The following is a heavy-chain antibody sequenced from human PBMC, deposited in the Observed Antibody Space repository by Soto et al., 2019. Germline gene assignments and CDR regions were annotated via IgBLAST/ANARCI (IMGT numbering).Heavy chain of an antibody. J-gene: IGHJ3*01. CDR2: INWNDDM. CDR3: AHRHDLGGFDV. CDR1: GFSLNTRAVG. V-gene: IGHV2-5*01. D-gene: IGHD2-15*01. Sequence: QITLKESGPTLVNPTQTLTLTCTFSGFSLNTRAVGVGWIRQPPGKALEWLALINWNDDMRYSPSLKDRLTLTKDTSKNHVVLTMTNIDFVDTATYYCAHRHDLGGFDVWGKGTTVTVSS.